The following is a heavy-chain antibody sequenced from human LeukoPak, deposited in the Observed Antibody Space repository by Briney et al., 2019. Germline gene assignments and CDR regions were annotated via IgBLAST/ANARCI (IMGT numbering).Heavy chain of an antibody. CDR1: GYTFTGYY. V-gene: IGHV1-2*06. CDR3: TLTTVTTFFDY. Sequence: ASVKVSCKASGYTFTGYYMHWVRQAPGQGLEWMGRINPNSGGTNYAQKIQGRVTMTRDTSISTAYMELSRLRSDDTAVYYCTLTTVTTFFDYWGQGTLVTVSS. J-gene: IGHJ4*02. D-gene: IGHD4-17*01. CDR2: INPNSGGT.